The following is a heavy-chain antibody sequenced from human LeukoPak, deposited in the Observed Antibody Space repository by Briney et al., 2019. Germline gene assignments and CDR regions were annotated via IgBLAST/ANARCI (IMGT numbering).Heavy chain of an antibody. V-gene: IGHV4-31*11. Sequence: PSETLSLTCAVSGGSISSNNWWGWIRQHPGKGLEWIGYIYYSGSTYYNPSLKSRVTISVDTSKNQFSLKLSSVTAADTAVYYCARGRIVYYYGMDVWGQGTTVTVSS. CDR3: ARGRIVYYYGMDV. D-gene: IGHD3-22*01. J-gene: IGHJ6*02. CDR1: GGSISSNNW. CDR2: IYYSGST.